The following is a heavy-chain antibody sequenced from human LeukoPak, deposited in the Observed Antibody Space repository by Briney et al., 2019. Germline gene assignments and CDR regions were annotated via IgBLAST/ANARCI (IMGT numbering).Heavy chain of an antibody. CDR2: ISSNGDNT. CDR1: GFTFSSYA. V-gene: IGHV3-64D*06. J-gene: IGHJ4*02. CDR3: VRGTGY. Sequence: GGSLRLSCAASGFTFSSYAMSWVRQAPGKGLEYVSAISSNGDNTYYADSVKGRFTISRDNSKNTLYLQMSSLRADDTAVYYCVRGTGYWGQGTLVTVSS.